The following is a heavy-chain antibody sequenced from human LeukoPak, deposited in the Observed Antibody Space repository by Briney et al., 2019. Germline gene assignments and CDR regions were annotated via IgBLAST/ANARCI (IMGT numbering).Heavy chain of an antibody. D-gene: IGHD2-15*01. Sequence: SETLSLTCTVSGGSIGDYYWSWIRQPPGKGLEWIGYLYYSRNTNYSPSLKSRVTISADTSKTQVYLKLRSVTAADTAVYYCVRDLWGAGGTQYSGQGILVTVSS. V-gene: IGHV4-59*01. CDR3: VRDLWGAGGTQY. CDR1: GGSIGDYY. J-gene: IGHJ4*02. CDR2: LYYSRNT.